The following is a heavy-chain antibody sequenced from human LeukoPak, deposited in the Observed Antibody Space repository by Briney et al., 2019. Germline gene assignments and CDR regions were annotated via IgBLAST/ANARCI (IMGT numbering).Heavy chain of an antibody. D-gene: IGHD6-13*01. CDR3: AREPSAAARYYYYYYMDV. J-gene: IGHJ6*03. CDR2: IRYDGSNK. V-gene: IGHV3-30*02. Sequence: GGSLRLSCAASGFTFSSYGMHWVRQAPGKGLEWVAFIRYDGSNKYYADSVKGRFTISRDNSKNTLYLQMNSLRAEDTAVYYCAREPSAAARYYYYYYMDVWGKGTTVTVSS. CDR1: GFTFSSYG.